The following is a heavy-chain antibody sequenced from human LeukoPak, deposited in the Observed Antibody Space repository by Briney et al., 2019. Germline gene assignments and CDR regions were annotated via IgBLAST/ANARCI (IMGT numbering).Heavy chain of an antibody. D-gene: IGHD3-10*01. Sequence: PSETLSLTCTVSAGSISSYYWSWIRQHPGKGLEWIGHIYYSGSTNYNPSLKSRVAISLDTSKNQFSLKLSSVTAADTAVYSCARFGGSGSYYFGMDVWGQGTTVTVYS. V-gene: IGHV4-59*01. J-gene: IGHJ6*02. CDR1: AGSISSYY. CDR3: ARFGGSGSYYFGMDV. CDR2: IYYSGST.